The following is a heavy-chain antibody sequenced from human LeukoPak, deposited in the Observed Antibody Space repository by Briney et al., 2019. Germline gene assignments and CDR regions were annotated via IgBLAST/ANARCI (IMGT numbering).Heavy chain of an antibody. J-gene: IGHJ5*02. CDR1: GGSISSGGYY. D-gene: IGHD2-15*01. CDR3: ARADIVVVVAATRGWFDP. Sequence: SQTLSLTCTVSGGSISSGGYYWSWIRQHPGKGLEWIGYIYYSGSTYYNPSLKSRVTISVDTSKNQFSLKLSSVTAADTAVYYCARADIVVVVAATRGWFDPWGREPWSPSPQ. CDR2: IYYSGST. V-gene: IGHV4-31*03.